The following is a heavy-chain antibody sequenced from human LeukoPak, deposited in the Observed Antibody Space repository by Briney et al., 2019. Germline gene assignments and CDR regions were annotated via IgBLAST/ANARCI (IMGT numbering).Heavy chain of an antibody. D-gene: IGHD4-17*01. CDR2: IYYSGST. CDR1: GGSISSYY. V-gene: IGHV4-59*01. CDR3: ARATRSWFDP. Sequence: SETLSLTCTVSGGSISSYYWSWIRQPPGKGLEWIGYIYYSGSTNYNPSLKSRVTILVDKSKNQFSLKLSSVTAADTAVYYCARATRSWFDPWGQGTLVTVSS. J-gene: IGHJ5*02.